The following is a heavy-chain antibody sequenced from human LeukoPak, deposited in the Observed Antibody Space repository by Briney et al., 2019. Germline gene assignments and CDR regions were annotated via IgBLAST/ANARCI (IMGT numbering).Heavy chain of an antibody. CDR3: ARGKDSSGYPRRYFDY. J-gene: IGHJ4*02. Sequence: AASVKVSCKASGYTFTGYYMHWVRQAPGQGLEWMGWINPNSGGTNYAQKFQGRVTMTRDTSISTAYMELSRLRSDDTAVYYCARGKDSSGYPRRYFDYWGQGTLVTVSS. CDR1: GYTFTGYY. V-gene: IGHV1-2*02. D-gene: IGHD3-22*01. CDR2: INPNSGGT.